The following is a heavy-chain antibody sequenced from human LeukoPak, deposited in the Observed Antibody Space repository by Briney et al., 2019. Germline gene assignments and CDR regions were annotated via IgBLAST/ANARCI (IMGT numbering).Heavy chain of an antibody. CDR3: AKRVPYSSSSVYFDS. J-gene: IGHJ4*02. D-gene: IGHD6-6*01. Sequence: GGPLRLSCTASGFTFSNYGMNWVRQAPGKGLEWVSSISDDGGSTYYADSVKGRFTISRDNSRNTLYLQMDSLRAEDTAVYYCAKRVPYSSSSVYFDSWGQGTLVTVSS. CDR2: ISDDGGST. V-gene: IGHV3-23*01. CDR1: GFTFSNYG.